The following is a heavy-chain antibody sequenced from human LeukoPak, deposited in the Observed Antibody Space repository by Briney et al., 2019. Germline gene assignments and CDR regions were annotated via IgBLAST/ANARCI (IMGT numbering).Heavy chain of an antibody. D-gene: IGHD6-13*01. V-gene: IGHV3-23*01. CDR1: GFTFSNHW. Sequence: PGGSLRLSCAASGFTFSNHWMSWVRQAPGKGLEWVSAIGGSGGSPYYADSVKGRFTISRDNSKNTLYLQMNSLRAEDTAVYYCTTGGIVAATGTLFEDAFDIWGQGTMVTVSS. J-gene: IGHJ3*02. CDR3: TTGGIVAATGTLFEDAFDI. CDR2: IGGSGGSP.